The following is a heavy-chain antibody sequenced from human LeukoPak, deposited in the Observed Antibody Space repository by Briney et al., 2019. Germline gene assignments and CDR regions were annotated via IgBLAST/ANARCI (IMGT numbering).Heavy chain of an antibody. Sequence: SETLSLTCTVSGGSISSYYWSWIRQPPGKGLEWIGYIYYSGSTNYNPSLKSRVTISVDTSKNQFSLKLSSVTAADTAVYYCARDNRYYYDSSGYSMYYYYYGMDVWGQGTTVTVSS. J-gene: IGHJ6*02. CDR2: IYYSGST. CDR3: ARDNRYYYDSSGYSMYYYYYGMDV. V-gene: IGHV4-59*01. D-gene: IGHD3-22*01. CDR1: GGSISSYY.